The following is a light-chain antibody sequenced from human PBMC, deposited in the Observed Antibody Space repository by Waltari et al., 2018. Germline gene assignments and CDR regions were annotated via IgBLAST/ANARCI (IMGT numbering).Light chain of an antibody. CDR2: EAS. V-gene: IGKV1-5*03. Sequence: DIQMTQSPSTLSASVGYRVTITCRASQSISTWLAWYQQKPGTAPKLLIYEASTLQTGVPSRFSGTGSGTDFTLTISSLQPDDFATYYCQQYNSYSLYTFGQGTKLEI. J-gene: IGKJ2*01. CDR3: QQYNSYSLYT. CDR1: QSISTW.